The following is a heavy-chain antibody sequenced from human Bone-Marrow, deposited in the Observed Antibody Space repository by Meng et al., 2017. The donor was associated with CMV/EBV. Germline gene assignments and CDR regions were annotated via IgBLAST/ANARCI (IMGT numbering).Heavy chain of an antibody. D-gene: IGHD2-2*01. V-gene: IGHV3-21*01. CDR3: ARLYCSSTSCPQGMYYDY. CDR1: GFTFSSYS. CDR2: ISSSSSYI. Sequence: GESLKISCAASGFTFSSYSMNWVRQAPGKGLEWVSSISSSSSYIYYADSVKGRFTISRDNAKNSLYLQMNSLRAEDTAVYYCARLYCSSTSCPQGMYYDYWGQRTLVIASS. J-gene: IGHJ4*02.